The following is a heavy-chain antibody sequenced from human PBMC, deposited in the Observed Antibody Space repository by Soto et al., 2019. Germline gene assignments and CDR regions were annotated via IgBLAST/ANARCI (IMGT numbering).Heavy chain of an antibody. CDR3: ARLDGYCLSTTCYYYGLDV. CDR2: IIPISGTP. V-gene: IGHV1-69*12. D-gene: IGHD2-2*03. J-gene: IGHJ6*02. CDR1: GGTFGSYV. Sequence: QVQLVQSGAEVKKPGSSVKVSCKASGGTFGSYVISWVRQAPGQGLEWMGVIIPISGTPKYAQKFQGRVTITADESTTTAHMELSSLRSEDTAVYYCARLDGYCLSTTCYYYGLDVWGQGTTVTVSS.